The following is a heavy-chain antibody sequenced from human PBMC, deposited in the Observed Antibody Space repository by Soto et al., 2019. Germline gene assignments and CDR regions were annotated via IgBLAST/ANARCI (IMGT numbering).Heavy chain of an antibody. CDR3: ARGGRGYSYGYSAYYYYYMDV. J-gene: IGHJ6*03. D-gene: IGHD5-18*01. CDR1: GGSFSGYY. CDR2: INHSGST. Sequence: QVQLQQWGAGLLKPSETLSLTCAVYGGSFSGYYWSWIRQPPGKGLEWMGEINHSGSTNYNPSLKSRVTISVDTSKNQFSLKLSSVTAADTAVYYCARGGRGYSYGYSAYYYYYMDVWGKGTTVTVSS. V-gene: IGHV4-34*01.